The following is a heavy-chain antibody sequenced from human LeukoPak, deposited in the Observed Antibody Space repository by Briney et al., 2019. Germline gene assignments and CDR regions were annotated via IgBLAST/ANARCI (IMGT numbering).Heavy chain of an antibody. J-gene: IGHJ4*02. D-gene: IGHD2-8*01. CDR3: ARLYEGKRPPDY. V-gene: IGHV4-39*01. Sequence: PSETLSLTCIVSGGSISSSSYFWGWIRQPPGKGLEWIGTIYYSGSTYYNPSLKSRVTISVDTSKNQFSLNLSSVTAADTAVYYCARLYEGKRPPDYWGQGTLVTVSS. CDR1: GGSISSSSYF. CDR2: IYYSGST.